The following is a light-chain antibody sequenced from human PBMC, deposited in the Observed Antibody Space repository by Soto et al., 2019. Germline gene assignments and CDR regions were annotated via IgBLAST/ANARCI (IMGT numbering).Light chain of an antibody. V-gene: IGLV2-14*01. J-gene: IGLJ2*01. CDR2: DVN. Sequence: QSVLTQPASVSGSPGQSVTISCTGTSSDVTGYNSVSWYQQHPGKAPKLIIYDVNNRPSGVSDRFFGSKSGNTASLTISGLEAEDEAYYCCFSSRSTTDLVFGGGTKLTVL. CDR3: FSSRSTTDLV. CDR1: SSDVTGYNS.